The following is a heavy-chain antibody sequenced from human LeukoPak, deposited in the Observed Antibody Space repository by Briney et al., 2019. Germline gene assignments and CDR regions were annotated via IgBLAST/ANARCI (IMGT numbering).Heavy chain of an antibody. CDR3: AKGLRGNGGFDY. Sequence: GGSLRLSCAASGFTFSTYTMNWVRQAPGKGLEWVSTISNSGGNTYYADSVKGRFTISRDNSKNTLYLQMNSLRAEDTAIYYCAKGLRGNGGFDYWGQGTLVTVSS. J-gene: IGHJ4*02. V-gene: IGHV3-23*01. CDR1: GFTFSTYT. CDR2: ISNSGGNT. D-gene: IGHD3-16*01.